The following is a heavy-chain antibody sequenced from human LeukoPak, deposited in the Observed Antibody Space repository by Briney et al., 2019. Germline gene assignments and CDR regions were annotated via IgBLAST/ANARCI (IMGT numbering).Heavy chain of an antibody. CDR2: IYYGGST. D-gene: IGHD2-21*02. J-gene: IGHJ3*02. V-gene: IGHV4-39*01. CDR3: ARGHCVGDCFSMRVRGGIDI. CDR1: GGSISSSSYY. Sequence: SETLSLTCTVSGGSISSSSYYWGWIRQPPGKGLEWIGSIYYGGSTYYNPSLKSRLIISVDTSKVQFSLKLSSVTAADTAVYYCARGHCVGDCFSMRVRGGIDIWGQGTMVTVSS.